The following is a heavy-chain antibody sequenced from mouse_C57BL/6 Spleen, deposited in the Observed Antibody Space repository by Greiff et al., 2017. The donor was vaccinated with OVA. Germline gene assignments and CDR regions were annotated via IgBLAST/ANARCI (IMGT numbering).Heavy chain of an antibody. CDR1: GFSLTSYG. D-gene: IGHD2-1*01. CDR3: AKNSPNYGNYVGYAMDY. J-gene: IGHJ4*01. CDR2: IWRGGST. Sequence: QVQLKESGPGLVQPSQSLSITCTVSGFSLTSYGVHWVRQSPGKGLEWLGVIWRGGSTVYNAAFMSRLSITKDNSKSQVFFKMNNLHADDTAIYYCAKNSPNYGNYVGYAMDYWGQGTSVTVSS. V-gene: IGHV2-5*01.